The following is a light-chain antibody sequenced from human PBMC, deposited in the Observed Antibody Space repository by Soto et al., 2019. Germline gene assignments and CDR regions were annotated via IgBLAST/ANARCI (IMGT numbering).Light chain of an antibody. V-gene: IGKV1-39*01. CDR3: QQTYTTG. Sequence: DLQMTQSPSSLSASVGDRVTITCRASQSISNYLNWYQQKPGKAPNLLIFAASTLHSGVPSRFSGSGSGTEFTLTISILQPEDFATYYCQQTYTTGFGQGTKVEVK. CDR1: QSISNY. J-gene: IGKJ1*01. CDR2: AAS.